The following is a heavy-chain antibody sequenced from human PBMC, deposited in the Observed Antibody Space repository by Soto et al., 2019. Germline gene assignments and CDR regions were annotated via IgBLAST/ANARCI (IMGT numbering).Heavy chain of an antibody. CDR2: VNPNNGGT. J-gene: IGHJ6*02. CDR1: GYTFTGYY. Sequence: GSSVKVSCKASGYTFTGYYIHWVRQAPGQGLEWMGWVNPNNGGTNYAQKFQGWVTMTSDTSFNTAYMVLSRLKPDDTAVYYCARSRTVTVVDGARWYFAMDVWGQGTTVTVSS. V-gene: IGHV1-2*04. D-gene: IGHD3-22*01. CDR3: ARSRTVTVVDGARWYFAMDV.